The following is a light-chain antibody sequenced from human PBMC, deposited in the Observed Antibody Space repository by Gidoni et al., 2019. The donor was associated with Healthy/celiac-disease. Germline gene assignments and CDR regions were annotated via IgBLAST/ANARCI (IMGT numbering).Light chain of an antibody. V-gene: IGKV1-39*01. CDR3: QQSYSIPLT. CDR1: QSISSY. CDR2: AAS. J-gene: IGKJ4*01. Sequence: DIQMTQSPSSLSASVGDRVTITCRASQSISSYLNWYQQKPGKAPKFLIYAASSLQSGVPSRFSGSGSGTDFTLTISSLQPEDFATYYCQQSYSIPLTFGGXTKVEIK.